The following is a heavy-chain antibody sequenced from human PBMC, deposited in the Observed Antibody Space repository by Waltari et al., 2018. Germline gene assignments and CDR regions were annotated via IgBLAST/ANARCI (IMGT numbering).Heavy chain of an antibody. CDR3: AKGVSSWYSFGMDV. D-gene: IGHD6-13*01. CDR2: ISWDSRAI. CDR1: GFRFDYFP. V-gene: IGHV3-9*03. J-gene: IGHJ6*02. Sequence: EVKVVESGGGLVQPGRSLRLSCTGSGFRFDYFPMHWVRQAPGKGLEWVSGISWDSRAIGYADSVKGRFTISRDNARNSVYLQMNSLRSEDMALYYCAKGVSSWYSFGMDVWGQGTTVTVSS.